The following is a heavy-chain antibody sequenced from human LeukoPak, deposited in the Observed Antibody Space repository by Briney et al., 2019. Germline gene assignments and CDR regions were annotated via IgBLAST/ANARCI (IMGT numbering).Heavy chain of an antibody. Sequence: TGGSLRLSCAASGFTFSSYSMNWIRQPPGKGLEWIGYIYYSGSTNYNPSLKSRVTISVDTSKNQFSLKLSSVTAADTAVYYCARVGSGGFGVFDYWGQGTLVTVSS. D-gene: IGHD3-10*01. CDR1: GFTFSSYS. J-gene: IGHJ4*02. CDR3: ARVGSGGFGVFDY. CDR2: IYYSGST. V-gene: IGHV4-59*01.